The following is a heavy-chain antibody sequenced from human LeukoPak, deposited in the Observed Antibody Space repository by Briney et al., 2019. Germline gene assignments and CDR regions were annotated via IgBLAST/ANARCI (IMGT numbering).Heavy chain of an antibody. CDR3: ARDLRGYSYGYYFDY. V-gene: IGHV4-4*09. CDR2: TFTSGGT. J-gene: IGHJ4*02. D-gene: IGHD5-18*01. CDR1: GGSMSPYY. Sequence: PSETLSLTCTASGGSMSPYYWSWIRQTPGKGLEWIGYTFTSGGTNYNPSLKSRVTISVDTSKNQFSLKLSSVTAADTAVYYCARDLRGYSYGYYFDYWGQGTLVTVSS.